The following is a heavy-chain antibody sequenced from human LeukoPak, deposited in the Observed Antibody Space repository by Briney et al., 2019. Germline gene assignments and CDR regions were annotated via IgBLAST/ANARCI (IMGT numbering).Heavy chain of an antibody. D-gene: IGHD5-24*01. J-gene: IGHJ6*03. CDR1: GFTFSSCT. CDR3: ASEMATKYYYYYMDV. Sequence: GGSLRLSCAASGFTFSSCTMNWVRQAPGKGLEWVSAISSSSSYIYYADSVKGRFTISRDNAKNSLYLQMNSLRAEDTAVYYCASEMATKYYYYYMDVWGKGTTVTVSS. V-gene: IGHV3-21*01. CDR2: ISSSSSYI.